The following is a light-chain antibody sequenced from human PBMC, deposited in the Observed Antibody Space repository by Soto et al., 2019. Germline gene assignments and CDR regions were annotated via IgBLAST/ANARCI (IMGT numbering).Light chain of an antibody. J-gene: IGLJ1*01. CDR1: SSDVGGYNY. CDR2: EVS. Sequence: QSALTQPASVSGSPGQSITISCTGTSSDVGGYNYVSWYQQHPGKAPKLMIYEVSNRPPGVSNRFSGSKSGNTASLTISGLQAEHEADYYCSSYTSSRIDYVFGTGTKLTVL. CDR3: SSYTSSRIDYV. V-gene: IGLV2-14*01.